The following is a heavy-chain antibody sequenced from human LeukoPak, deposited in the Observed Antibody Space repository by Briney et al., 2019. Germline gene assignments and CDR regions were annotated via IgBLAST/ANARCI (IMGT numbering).Heavy chain of an antibody. CDR2: INQHGSET. V-gene: IGHV3-7*01. Sequence: GGSLRLSCAASGFTFSDHWMTWVRQAPGKGLEWVANINQHGSETNYVDSVKGRFSISRDNAKNSVFLQVTSLRVEDTALYFCARSACSRYAFDIWGQGTMVTVSS. CDR1: GFTFSDHW. D-gene: IGHD2-15*01. J-gene: IGHJ3*02. CDR3: ARSACSRYAFDI.